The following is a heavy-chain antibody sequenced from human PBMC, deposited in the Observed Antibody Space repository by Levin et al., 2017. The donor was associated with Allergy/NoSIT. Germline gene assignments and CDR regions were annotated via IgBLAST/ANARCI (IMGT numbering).Heavy chain of an antibody. CDR1: GFTFTSTNYG. CDR3: AKYTANYGYD. J-gene: IGHJ4*02. V-gene: IGHV3-30*18. Sequence: GESLKISCAASGFTFTSTNYGMHWVRQAPGEGLEWVAVISYDGNLQYYADSVKGRFTISKDNSKNTLYLQMHSLRAEDTAVYYCAKYTANYGYDWGQGTLVTVSS. CDR2: ISYDGNLQ. D-gene: IGHD5-18*01.